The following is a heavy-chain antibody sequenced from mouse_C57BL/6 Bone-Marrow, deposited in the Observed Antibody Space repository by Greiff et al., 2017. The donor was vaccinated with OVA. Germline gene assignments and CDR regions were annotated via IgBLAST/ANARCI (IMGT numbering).Heavy chain of an antibody. Sequence: QVQLKESGPELVKPGASVKISCKASGYAFSSSWMNWVKQRPGKGLEWIGRIYPGDGDTNYNGKFKGKATLTADKSSSTAYMQLSSLTSEDSAVYFCARGDDYDRGVYYFDYWGQGTTLTVSS. D-gene: IGHD2-4*01. J-gene: IGHJ2*01. CDR2: IYPGDGDT. CDR3: ARGDDYDRGVYYFDY. V-gene: IGHV1-82*01. CDR1: GYAFSSSW.